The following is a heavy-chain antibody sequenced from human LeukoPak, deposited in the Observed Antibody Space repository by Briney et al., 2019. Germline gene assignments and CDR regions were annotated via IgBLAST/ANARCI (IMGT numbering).Heavy chain of an antibody. J-gene: IGHJ3*01. CDR1: GGSFSGYY. D-gene: IGHD3-9*01. V-gene: IGHV4-34*01. CDR3: ARLVYDILN. Sequence: MASETLSLTCAVYGGSFSGYYWSWIRQPPGKGLEWIGSIYYSGSTYYNPSLKSRVTISVDTSKNQFSLKLSSVTAADTAVYYCARLVYDILNWGQGTMVTVSS. CDR2: IYYSGST.